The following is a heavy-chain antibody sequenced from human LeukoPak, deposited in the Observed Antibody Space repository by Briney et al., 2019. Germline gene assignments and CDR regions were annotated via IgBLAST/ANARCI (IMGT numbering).Heavy chain of an antibody. V-gene: IGHV3-15*01. CDR3: TTYSHIVGAAFDY. CDR1: GFNFSNAW. CDR2: IKSKTDGGTT. J-gene: IGHJ4*02. Sequence: GGPLRLSCAASGFNFSNAWMSWVRQAPGKGLEWVGRIKSKTDGGTTDYAAPVKGSFTISRDDSKNTLYLQMNSLRTEDTAVYYCTTYSHIVGAAFDYWGQGTLVTVSS. D-gene: IGHD1-26*01.